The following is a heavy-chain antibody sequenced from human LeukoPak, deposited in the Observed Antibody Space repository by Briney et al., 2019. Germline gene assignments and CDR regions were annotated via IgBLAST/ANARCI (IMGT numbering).Heavy chain of an antibody. CDR3: VREQWDHRGAFDM. D-gene: IGHD1-14*01. V-gene: IGHV4-59*12. J-gene: IGHJ3*02. Sequence: SETLSLTCTVSGGSFSSDYWSWIRQPPGKGLEWIGDINYRGSTTHNPSPNSRVSISVDTSSRQVSLKLTSVTAADTALYHCVREQWDHRGAFDMWAQGTLVTVSS. CDR2: INYRGST. CDR1: GGSFSSDY.